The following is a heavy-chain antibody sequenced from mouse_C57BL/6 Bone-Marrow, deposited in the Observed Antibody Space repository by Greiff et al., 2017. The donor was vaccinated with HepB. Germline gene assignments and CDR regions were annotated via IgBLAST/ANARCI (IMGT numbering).Heavy chain of an antibody. CDR1: GFNIKDYY. J-gene: IGHJ4*01. Sequence: VQLQQSGAELVRPGASVKLSCTASGFNIKDYYMHWVKQRPEQGLEWIGRIDPEDGDTEYAPKFQGKATMTADTSSNTAYLQLSSLTSEDTAVYYCTTAYYGSSYDYAMDYWGQGTSVTVSS. CDR2: IDPEDGDT. D-gene: IGHD1-1*01. CDR3: TTAYYGSSYDYAMDY. V-gene: IGHV14-1*01.